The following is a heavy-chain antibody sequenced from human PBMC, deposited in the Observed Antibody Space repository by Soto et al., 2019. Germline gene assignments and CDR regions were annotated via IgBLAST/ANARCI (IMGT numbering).Heavy chain of an antibody. CDR1: SGSFSGYY. Sequence: SETLSLTCAGYSGSFSGYYWSWIRQPPGKGLEWIGEINHTGSTNYNPSLKSRVRISIDTSKNQFSLKLNSVTAADTAVYYCARVGRSYYYDTSGYRLYYFDYSGQGTLVTVSS. CDR2: INHTGST. CDR3: ARVGRSYYYDTSGYRLYYFDY. D-gene: IGHD3-22*01. V-gene: IGHV4-34*01. J-gene: IGHJ4*02.